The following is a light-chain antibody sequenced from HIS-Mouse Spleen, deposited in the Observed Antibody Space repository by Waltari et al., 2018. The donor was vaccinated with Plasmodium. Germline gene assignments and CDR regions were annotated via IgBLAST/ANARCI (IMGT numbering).Light chain of an antibody. CDR3: YSTDSSGNHRV. CDR1: ALPKKY. CDR2: EDS. Sequence: SYELTQPPSVSVSPGQTARITCSGDALPKKYAYWYQQKSGQAPVLVIYEDSKRPSGIPEIFSGSSSGTMANLTISGAQVEDEADYYCYSTDSSGNHRVFGGGTKLTVL. V-gene: IGLV3-10*01. J-gene: IGLJ3*02.